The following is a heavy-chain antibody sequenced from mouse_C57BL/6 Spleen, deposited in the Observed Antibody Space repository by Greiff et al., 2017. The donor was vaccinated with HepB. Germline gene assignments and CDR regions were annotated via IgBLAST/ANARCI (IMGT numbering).Heavy chain of an antibody. CDR1: GYAFSSSW. D-gene: IGHD2-4*01. Sequence: VQLQQSGPELVKPGASVKISCKASGYAFSSSWMNWVKQRLGKGLEWIGRIYPGDGDTNYNGKFKGKATLTADKSSSTAYMQLSSLTSEDSAVYFCARWDYDDAMDYWGQGTSVTVSS. CDR3: ARWDYDDAMDY. CDR2: IYPGDGDT. V-gene: IGHV1-82*01. J-gene: IGHJ4*01.